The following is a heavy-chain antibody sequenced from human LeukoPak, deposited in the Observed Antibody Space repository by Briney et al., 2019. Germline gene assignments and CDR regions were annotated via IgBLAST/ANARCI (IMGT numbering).Heavy chain of an antibody. V-gene: IGHV3-23*01. J-gene: IGHJ4*02. CDR2: ISGSGGST. Sequence: GGSLRLSCAASGFAFSSYAMSWVRQAPGKGLEWVSAISGSGGSTYYADSVKGRFTISRDNSKNTLYLQMNSLRAEDTAVYYCAKVYWNYRGFDYWGQGTLVTVSS. CDR3: AKVYWNYRGFDY. CDR1: GFAFSSYA. D-gene: IGHD1-7*01.